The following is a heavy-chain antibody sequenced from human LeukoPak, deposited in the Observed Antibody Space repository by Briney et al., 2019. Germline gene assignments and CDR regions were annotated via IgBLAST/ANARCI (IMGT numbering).Heavy chain of an antibody. Sequence: PSETLSLTCTVSGGSISSYYWSWIRQPPGKGLEWIGYIYYSGSTNYNPSLKSRVTISVDTSKSQFSLKLSSVTAADTAVYYCARSDTAMATPDYWGQGTLVTVSS. CDR2: IYYSGST. D-gene: IGHD5-18*01. CDR1: GGSISSYY. J-gene: IGHJ4*02. V-gene: IGHV4-59*01. CDR3: ARSDTAMATPDY.